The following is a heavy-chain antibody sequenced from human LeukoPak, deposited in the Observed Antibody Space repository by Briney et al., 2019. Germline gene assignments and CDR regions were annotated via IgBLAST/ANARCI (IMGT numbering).Heavy chain of an antibody. V-gene: IGHV3-7*01. CDR2: IKQDGSEK. Sequence: QSGGSLRLSCAASGFTFSSYWMSWVRQAPGKGLEWVANIKQDGSEKYYVDSVKGRFTISRDNAKNSLYLQMNSLRAEDTAVYYCARDHGCSSTSCHDAFDIWAKGQWSPSLQ. J-gene: IGHJ3*02. CDR1: GFTFSSYW. D-gene: IGHD2-2*01. CDR3: ARDHGCSSTSCHDAFDI.